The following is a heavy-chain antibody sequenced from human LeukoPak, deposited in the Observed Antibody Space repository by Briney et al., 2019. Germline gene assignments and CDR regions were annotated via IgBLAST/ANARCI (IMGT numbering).Heavy chain of an antibody. V-gene: IGHV1-69*01. Sequence: ASVKVSCKASGGTFSSYAISWVRQAPGQGLEWMGGIIPIFGTANYAQKFQGRVTITADESTSTAYMELSSLRSEGTAVYYCARSQQLVHGGPSDYWGQGTLVTVSS. CDR1: GGTFSSYA. CDR3: ARSQQLVHGGPSDY. J-gene: IGHJ4*02. D-gene: IGHD6-13*01. CDR2: IIPIFGTA.